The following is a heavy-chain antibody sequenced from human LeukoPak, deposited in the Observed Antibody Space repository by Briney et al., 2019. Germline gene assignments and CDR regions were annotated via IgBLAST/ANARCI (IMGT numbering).Heavy chain of an antibody. V-gene: IGHV4-39*02. CDR2: IYYSGST. J-gene: IGHJ4*02. CDR3: ARDSSGWTDSFYFDY. Sequence: SETLSLTCTVSGGSISSSSYYWGWIRQPPGKGLEWIGSIYYSGSTYYNPSLKSRVTISVDTSKNQFSLKLSSVTAADTAVYYCARDSSGWTDSFYFDYWGQGTLVTVSS. CDR1: GGSISSSSYY. D-gene: IGHD6-19*01.